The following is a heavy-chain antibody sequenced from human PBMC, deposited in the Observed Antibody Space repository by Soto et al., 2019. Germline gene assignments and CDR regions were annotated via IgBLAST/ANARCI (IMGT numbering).Heavy chain of an antibody. J-gene: IGHJ6*02. Sequence: PGESLKISCKGSGYSFTSYWISWVRQMPGKGLEWMGRIDPSDSYTNYSPSFQGHVTISADKSISTAYLQWSSLKASDTAMYYCARLLTYYDFWSGSKTYYYYGMDVWGQGTTVTVSS. V-gene: IGHV5-10-1*01. CDR3: ARLLTYYDFWSGSKTYYYYGMDV. CDR1: GYSFTSYW. CDR2: IDPSDSYT. D-gene: IGHD3-3*01.